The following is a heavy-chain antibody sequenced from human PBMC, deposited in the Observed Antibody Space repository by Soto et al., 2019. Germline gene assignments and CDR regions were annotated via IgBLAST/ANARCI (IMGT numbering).Heavy chain of an antibody. CDR3: ARHGSYGGNAFDI. J-gene: IGHJ3*02. D-gene: IGHD4-17*01. Sequence: PGESLKISCKGSGYSFTSYWISWVRQMPGKGLEWKGRIDTSDSYTNYSPSFQCHVTFSADKSISTAYLQWSSLKASDTAMYYCARHGSYGGNAFDIWGQGTMVTVSS. CDR2: IDTSDSYT. V-gene: IGHV5-10-1*01. CDR1: GYSFTSYW.